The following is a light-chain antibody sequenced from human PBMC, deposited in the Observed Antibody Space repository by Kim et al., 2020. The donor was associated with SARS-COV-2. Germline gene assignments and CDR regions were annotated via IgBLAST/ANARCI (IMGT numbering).Light chain of an antibody. CDR3: RVWDSSTVV. CDR1: DIGSKN. V-gene: IGLV3-9*01. Sequence: VALGQTARITCGGNDIGSKNVHWYQQKPGQAPVLFIYRASTRPSGVPERFSGSNSGNTATLTIGRAQAWDEADYYCRVWDSSTVVFGGGTQLTVL. J-gene: IGLJ2*01. CDR2: RAS.